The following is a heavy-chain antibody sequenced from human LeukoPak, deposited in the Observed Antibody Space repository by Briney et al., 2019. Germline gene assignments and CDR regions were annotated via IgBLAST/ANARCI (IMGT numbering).Heavy chain of an antibody. J-gene: IGHJ6*03. D-gene: IGHD2-2*01. CDR2: IKHYSGDT. CDR1: GFTLIDY. Sequence: ASVKDSCKATGFTLIDYILWVRQDPSQGLESMGWIKHYSGDTDYTQRFQGRGTMTSATYIGTDTMELNSQRSDDRDVYYCARSDCVPAGDYHYWYMDVWGKGTTVTVSS. CDR3: ARSDCVPAGDYHYWYMDV. V-gene: IGHV1-2*02.